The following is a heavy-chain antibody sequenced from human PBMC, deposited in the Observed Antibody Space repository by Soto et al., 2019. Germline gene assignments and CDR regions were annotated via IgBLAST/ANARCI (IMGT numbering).Heavy chain of an antibody. Sequence: QVQLVQSGAEVKKPGASVKVSCKASGYTFTSYAMHWVRQAPGQRLEWMGWINAGNGNTKYSQKFQGRVTITRDTSASTAYMELSSLRSEDTAVYYCARNLKYNWNDVVGIGIDYWGQGTLVTVSS. CDR1: GYTFTSYA. J-gene: IGHJ4*02. V-gene: IGHV1-3*01. CDR3: ARNLKYNWNDVVGIGIDY. CDR2: INAGNGNT. D-gene: IGHD1-20*01.